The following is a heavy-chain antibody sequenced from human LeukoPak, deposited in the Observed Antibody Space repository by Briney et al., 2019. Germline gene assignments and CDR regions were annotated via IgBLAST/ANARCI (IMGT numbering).Heavy chain of an antibody. J-gene: IGHJ6*03. CDR1: GYTFTSYD. Sequence: GASVKVSCKASGYTFTSYDINWVRQATGQGLEWMGWMNPSSGNTGYAQKFQGRVTMTRNTSISTAYMELSSLRSEDTAVYYCASRGGYRSYYYYYMDVWGKGTTVTVSS. CDR2: MNPSSGNT. V-gene: IGHV1-8*01. CDR3: ASRGGYRSYYYYYMDV. D-gene: IGHD3-22*01.